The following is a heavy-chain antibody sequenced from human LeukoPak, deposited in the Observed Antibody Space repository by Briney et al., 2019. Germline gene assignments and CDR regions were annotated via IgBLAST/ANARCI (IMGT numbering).Heavy chain of an antibody. V-gene: IGHV3-7*01. Sequence: SGGPLRLSCAASGFTFSSYRMTWARQAPGKGKEWVANIKQDESEKYYGDSVRGRFTISRDNAKNSLYLQMNSLRAEDTAVYYCARDNGYFSVDYWGQGTLVTVSS. J-gene: IGHJ4*02. D-gene: IGHD3-22*01. CDR2: IKQDESEK. CDR1: GFTFSSYR. CDR3: ARDNGYFSVDY.